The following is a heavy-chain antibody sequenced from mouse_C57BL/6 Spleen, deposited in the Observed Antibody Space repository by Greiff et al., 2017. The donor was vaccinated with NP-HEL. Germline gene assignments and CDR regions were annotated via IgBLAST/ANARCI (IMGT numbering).Heavy chain of an antibody. J-gene: IGHJ4*01. CDR2: ISYDGSN. CDR1: GYSITSGYY. D-gene: IGHD1-1*01. Sequence: DVQLQESGPGLVKPSQSLSLTCSVTGYSITSGYYWNWIRQFPGNKLEWMGYISYDGSNNYNPSLKNRISITRDTSKNQFFLKLNSVTTEDTATYYCARGAVADYYAMDYWGQRTSVTVSS. V-gene: IGHV3-6*01. CDR3: ARGAVADYYAMDY.